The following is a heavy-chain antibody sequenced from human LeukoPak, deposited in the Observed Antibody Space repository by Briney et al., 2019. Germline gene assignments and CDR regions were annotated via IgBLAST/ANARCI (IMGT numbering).Heavy chain of an antibody. J-gene: IGHJ4*02. Sequence: PGGSLRLSCAASGFTFSSYAMSWVRQPPGKGLEWIGSIYYSGSTYYNPSLKSRVTISVDTSKNQFSLKLSSVTAADTAVYYCARLDYDYVWGSYRYSYWGQGTLVTVSS. V-gene: IGHV4-39*01. CDR2: IYYSGST. CDR3: ARLDYDYVWGSYRYSY. D-gene: IGHD3-16*02. CDR1: GFTFSSYA.